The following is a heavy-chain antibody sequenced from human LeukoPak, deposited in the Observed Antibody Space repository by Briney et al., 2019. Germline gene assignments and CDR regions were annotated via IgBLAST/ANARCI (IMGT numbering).Heavy chain of an antibody. Sequence: ASETLSLTCAVYGGPFSGYYWSWIRQPPGKGLEWIGYIYYSGSTNYNPSLKSRVTISVDTSKNQFSLKLSSVTAADTAVYYCARVGALAGYYFDYWGQGTLVTVSS. CDR3: ARVGALAGYYFDY. J-gene: IGHJ4*02. V-gene: IGHV4-59*01. D-gene: IGHD6-19*01. CDR1: GGPFSGYY. CDR2: IYYSGST.